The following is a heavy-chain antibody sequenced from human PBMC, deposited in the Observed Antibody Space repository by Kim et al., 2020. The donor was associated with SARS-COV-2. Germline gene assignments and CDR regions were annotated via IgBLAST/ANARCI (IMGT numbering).Heavy chain of an antibody. CDR3: ARHKPDGYSYGYNWFDP. D-gene: IGHD5-18*01. CDR1: GYSFTSYW. CDR2: IDPSDSYT. J-gene: IGHJ5*02. Sequence: GESLKISCKGSGYSFTSYWISWVRQMPGKGLEWMGRIDPSDSYTNYSPSFQGHVTISADKSISTAYLQWSSLKASDTAMYYCARHKPDGYSYGYNWFDPWGQGTLVTVSS. V-gene: IGHV5-10-1*01.